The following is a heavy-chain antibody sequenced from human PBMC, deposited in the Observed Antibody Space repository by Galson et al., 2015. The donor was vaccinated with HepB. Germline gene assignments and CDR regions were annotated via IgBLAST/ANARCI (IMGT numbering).Heavy chain of an antibody. Sequence: ETLSLTCAVYGGSFSGYYWSWIRQPPGKGLEWIGEINHSGSTNYNPSLKSRVTISVDTSKNQFSLKLSSVTAADTAVYYCARDPLNMIILGAVEGFDIWGQGTMVTVSS. CDR1: GGSFSGYY. J-gene: IGHJ3*02. D-gene: IGHD3-22*01. V-gene: IGHV4-34*01. CDR3: ARDPLNMIILGAVEGFDI. CDR2: INHSGST.